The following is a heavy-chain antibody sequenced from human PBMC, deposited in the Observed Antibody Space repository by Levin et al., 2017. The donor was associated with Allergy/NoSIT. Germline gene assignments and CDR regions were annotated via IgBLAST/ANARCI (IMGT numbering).Heavy chain of an antibody. D-gene: IGHD5-12*01. CDR1: GFTFEIYG. V-gene: IGHV3-48*04. J-gene: IGHJ4*02. CDR3: ARGLFDF. CDR2: ISASGSPT. Sequence: PGGSLRLSCSVSGFTFEIYGMNWVRQAPGKRLEWVSHISASGSPTYYADSVRGRFTISRDNAKQSLYLQMTSLRVEDTAVYYCARGLFDFWGQGALVTV.